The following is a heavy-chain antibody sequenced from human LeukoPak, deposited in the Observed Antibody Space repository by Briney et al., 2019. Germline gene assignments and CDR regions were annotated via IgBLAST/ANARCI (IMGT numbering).Heavy chain of an antibody. V-gene: IGHV3-21*01. J-gene: IGHJ5*02. Sequence: GGSLRLSCAASGFTFSSYSMSWVRQAPGKGLEWVSSISSSSSYIYYADSVKGRFTISRDNAKNSLYLQMNSLRAEDTAVYYCARVGDCSSTSCYRVNWFDPWGQGTLVTVSS. CDR2: ISSSSSYI. CDR3: ARVGDCSSTSCYRVNWFDP. CDR1: GFTFSSYS. D-gene: IGHD2-2*02.